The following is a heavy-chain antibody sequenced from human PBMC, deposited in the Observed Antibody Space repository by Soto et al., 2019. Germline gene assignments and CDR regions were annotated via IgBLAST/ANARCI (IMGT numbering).Heavy chain of an antibody. Sequence: ASVKVSCKASRYTFTNFYIHWLRQAPGQGLEWMGIIHPSGGRPTYPQKFQGRVTMTRETSTSTVHMELITLRSEDTAVYYCARSQVGRTLDVWGPGTTVTVSS. V-gene: IGHV1-46*01. CDR1: RYTFTNFY. J-gene: IGHJ6*02. CDR2: IHPSGGRP. D-gene: IGHD1-26*01. CDR3: ARSQVGRTLDV.